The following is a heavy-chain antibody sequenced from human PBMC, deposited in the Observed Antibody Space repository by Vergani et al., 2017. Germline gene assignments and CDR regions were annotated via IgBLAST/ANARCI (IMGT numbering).Heavy chain of an antibody. V-gene: IGHV4-39*01. CDR2: IYYSGST. D-gene: IGHD6-19*01. CDR1: GASIRSSNYY. CDR3: ARHSTVEWLVKLGWIDP. J-gene: IGHJ5*02. Sequence: QLQLHESGPGLVKPSATLSLICSVSGASIRSSNYYLGWIRQPPGRGLEWIASIYYSGSTYYNPSLKSRVTISVDTSKNQFSLKLSSVTAADTAVYFCARHSTVEWLVKLGWIDPWGQGILGTVSS.